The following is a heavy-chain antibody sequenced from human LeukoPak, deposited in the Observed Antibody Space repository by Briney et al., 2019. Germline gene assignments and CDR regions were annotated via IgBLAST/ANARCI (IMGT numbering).Heavy chain of an antibody. CDR3: ARDYTTNFDF. CDR2: IIPIFGTA. V-gene: IGHV1-69*05. Sequence: GASVKVSCKASGGTFSSYAINWVRQAPGQGLEWMGGIIPIFGTANYAQKFQGRVTITTDESTSTAYMELSSLRSEDTAVYYCARDYTTNFDFWGQGTLVTVSS. D-gene: IGHD1-1*01. J-gene: IGHJ4*02. CDR1: GGTFSSYA.